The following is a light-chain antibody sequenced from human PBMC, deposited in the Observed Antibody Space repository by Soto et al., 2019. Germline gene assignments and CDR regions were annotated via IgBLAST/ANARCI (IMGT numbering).Light chain of an antibody. CDR2: KAS. CDR1: QGINTF. CDR3: QQYNSYPWT. Sequence: DIQMTQSPSSLSASVGDRVTITCRASQGINTFLTWYQHKPGKAPKLLIHKASSLESGVPSRFSGSGSGTEFTLTISSLQPDDFATYYCQQYNSYPWTFGQGTKVDIK. J-gene: IGKJ1*01. V-gene: IGKV1-5*03.